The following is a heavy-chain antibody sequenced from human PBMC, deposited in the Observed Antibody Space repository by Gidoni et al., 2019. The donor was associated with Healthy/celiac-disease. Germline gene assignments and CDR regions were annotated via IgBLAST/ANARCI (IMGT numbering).Heavy chain of an antibody. J-gene: IGHJ6*02. CDR3: ARNTRRIAARPLHHYYYGMDV. D-gene: IGHD6-6*01. CDR2: INHSGSP. Sequence: QVQLQQWGAGLLKPSETLSLTCAVYGGSFSGYYWSWIRQPPGEGLEWIGEINHSGSPNYIPSLKSRVTISVDTSKNQFSLKLSSVTAADTAVYYCARNTRRIAARPLHHYYYGMDVWGQGTTVTVSS. CDR1: GGSFSGYY. V-gene: IGHV4-34*01.